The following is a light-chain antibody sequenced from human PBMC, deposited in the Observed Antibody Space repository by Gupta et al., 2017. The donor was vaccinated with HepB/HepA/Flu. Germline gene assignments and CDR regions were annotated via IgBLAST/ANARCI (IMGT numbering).Light chain of an antibody. CDR2: DVS. CDR1: SSDVGGYNY. CDR3: CSYAGTFLV. J-gene: IGLJ2*01. V-gene: IGLV2-11*01. Sequence: SALTQPRSVSGSLGQSVTISCTGTSSDVGGYNYVSWYQQAPGKAPELMIYDVSQRPAGVPDRFSGSNSGNTASLTISGLQAEDEADYYCCSYAGTFLVFGGGTKLTVL.